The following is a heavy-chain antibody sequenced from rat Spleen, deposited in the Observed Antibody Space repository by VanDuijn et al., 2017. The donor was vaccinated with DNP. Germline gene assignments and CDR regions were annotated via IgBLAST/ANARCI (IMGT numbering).Heavy chain of an antibody. Sequence: QVQLKESGPGLVQPSQTLSLTCTVSGFSLTDYSVHWVRQPPGKVLEWIAAISSGGSTDYNSALKSRLSISRDTSKSQVFLKMNSLQTEDTAIYFCTRSILRVQGAMDAWGQGTSVTVSS. D-gene: IGHD1-7*01. J-gene: IGHJ4*01. V-gene: IGHV2-19*01. CDR3: TRSILRVQGAMDA. CDR2: ISSGGST. CDR1: GFSLTDYS.